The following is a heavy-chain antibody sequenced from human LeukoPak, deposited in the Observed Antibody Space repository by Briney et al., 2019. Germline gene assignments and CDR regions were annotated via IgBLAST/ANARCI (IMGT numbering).Heavy chain of an antibody. CDR3: ASSPYDYVWGSYRWEGYYFDY. D-gene: IGHD3-16*02. V-gene: IGHV4-34*01. CDR1: GGSFSGYY. J-gene: IGHJ4*02. Sequence: SETLSLTCAVYGGSFSGYYWSWIRQPPGKGLEWIGEINHSGSTNYNPSLKSRVTISVDTSKNQFSLKLSSVTAADTAVYYCASSPYDYVWGSYRWEGYYFDYWGQGTLVTVPS. CDR2: INHSGST.